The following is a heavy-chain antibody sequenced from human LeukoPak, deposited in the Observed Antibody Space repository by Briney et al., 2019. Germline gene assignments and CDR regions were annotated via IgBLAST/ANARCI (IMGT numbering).Heavy chain of an antibody. V-gene: IGHV3-11*05. J-gene: IGHJ4*02. Sequence: GGSLRLSCAASGFTFSSDAMSWVRQAPGKGLEWVSYISSSSSYTNYADSVKGRFTISRDNAKNSLHLQMNSLRAEDTAVYYCARDRRDYYGSGSYFDYWGQGTLVTVSS. D-gene: IGHD3-10*01. CDR1: GFTFSSDA. CDR3: ARDRRDYYGSGSYFDY. CDR2: ISSSSSYT.